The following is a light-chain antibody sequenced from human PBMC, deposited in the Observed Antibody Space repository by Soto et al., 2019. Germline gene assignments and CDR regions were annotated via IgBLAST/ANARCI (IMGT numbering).Light chain of an antibody. V-gene: IGKV1-39*01. CDR1: QRISTY. Sequence: DVQMSQSPSSLSASVGDRVTITCRSSQRISTYLNWYQQKPGKAPKLLIYAASTLQSGVPSRFSGSGSGTGFTLTIRILQPEDFATYYCQQSYDIVWTFGQGTKVEIK. CDR2: AAS. J-gene: IGKJ1*01. CDR3: QQSYDIVWT.